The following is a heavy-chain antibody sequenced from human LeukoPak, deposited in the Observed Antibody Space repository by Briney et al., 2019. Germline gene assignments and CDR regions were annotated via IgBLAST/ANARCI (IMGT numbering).Heavy chain of an antibody. D-gene: IGHD6-6*01. CDR3: ARRYSSSASFDY. CDR1: GGSTSSGGYY. J-gene: IGHJ4*02. V-gene: IGHV4-31*03. Sequence: PSQTLSLTCTVSGGSTSSGGYYWSWIRQHPGKGLEWIGYIYYSGSTYYNPSLKSRVTISVDTSKNQFSLKLSSVTAADTAVYYCARRYSSSASFDYWGQGTLVTVSS. CDR2: IYYSGST.